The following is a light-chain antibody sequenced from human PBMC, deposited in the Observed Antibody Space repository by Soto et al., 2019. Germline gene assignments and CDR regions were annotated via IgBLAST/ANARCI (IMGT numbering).Light chain of an antibody. CDR2: GNS. Sequence: QSVLTQPASVSGGPGQRVTISCTGSSSNIGAGYDVHWYQQLPGTAPKLLIYGNSNRPSGVPDRFSGSKSGTSASLAITGLQAEDEADYYCQSYDSSLSGSNWVFGGGTKLTVL. V-gene: IGLV1-40*01. CDR1: SSNIGAGYD. J-gene: IGLJ3*02. CDR3: QSYDSSLSGSNWV.